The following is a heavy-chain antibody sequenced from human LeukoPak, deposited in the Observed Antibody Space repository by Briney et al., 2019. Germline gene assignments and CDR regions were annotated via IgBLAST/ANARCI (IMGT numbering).Heavy chain of an antibody. Sequence: GGSLRLSCAASGFTFSIYAMSWVRQAPGKGLEWVSAISGSGGSTYYADSVKGRFTISRDNSKNTLYLQMNSLRAEDTAVYYCARHTEYSSSSPFDYWGQGTLVTVSS. J-gene: IGHJ4*02. D-gene: IGHD6-6*01. CDR2: ISGSGGST. CDR1: GFTFSIYA. CDR3: ARHTEYSSSSPFDY. V-gene: IGHV3-23*01.